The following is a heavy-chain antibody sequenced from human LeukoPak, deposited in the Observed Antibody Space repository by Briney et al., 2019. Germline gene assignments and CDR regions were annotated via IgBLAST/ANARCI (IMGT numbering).Heavy chain of an antibody. CDR2: IKQDGSEK. CDR3: ARVVELLSLAFDY. J-gene: IGHJ4*02. D-gene: IGHD3-3*01. V-gene: IGHV3-7*04. CDR1: GFTFSSYW. Sequence: GGSLRLSCAASGFTFSSYWMSWVRQAPGKGLEWVANIKQDGSEKYYVDSVKGRFTISRDNAKNSLYLQMNSLRAEDTAVYYWARVVELLSLAFDYWGQGTLVTVSS.